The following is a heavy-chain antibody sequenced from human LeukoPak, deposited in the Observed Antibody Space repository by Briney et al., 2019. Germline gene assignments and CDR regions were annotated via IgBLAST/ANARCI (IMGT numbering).Heavy chain of an antibody. V-gene: IGHV1-18*01. J-gene: IGHJ4*02. D-gene: IGHD5-18*01. CDR1: GYTFTSYG. CDR2: ISAYNGNT. CDR3: ARDMLRRGYSYSLDY. Sequence: ASVKVSCKASGYTFTSYGISWVRQAPGQGLEWMGWISAYNGNTNYAQKLQGRVTMTTDTSTSTAYMELRSLRSDDTAVYYCARDMLRRGYSYSLDYWGQGTLVTVSS.